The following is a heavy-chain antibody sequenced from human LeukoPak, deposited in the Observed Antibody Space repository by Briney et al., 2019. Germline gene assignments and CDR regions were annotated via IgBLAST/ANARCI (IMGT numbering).Heavy chain of an antibody. CDR2: ISGSGGST. V-gene: IGHV3-23*01. CDR3: TKDGLDDGYNGG. CDR1: GFTFSSYA. D-gene: IGHD5-24*01. J-gene: IGHJ4*02. Sequence: GGSLRLSCAASGFTFSSYAMSWVRQAPGKGLEWVSAISGSGGSTYYADSVKGRFTISRDNSKNTLYLQMNSLRAEATAVYYCTKDGLDDGYNGGWGQGTLVTVSS.